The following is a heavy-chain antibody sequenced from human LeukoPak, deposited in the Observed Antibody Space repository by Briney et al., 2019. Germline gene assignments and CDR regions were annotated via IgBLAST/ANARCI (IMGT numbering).Heavy chain of an antibody. J-gene: IGHJ4*02. CDR1: GGTFSSYA. CDR2: IIPILGIA. D-gene: IGHD3-3*01. Sequence: SVKVSCKASGGTFSSYAISWVRQAPGQGLEWMGRIIPILGIANYAQKFQGRVTITADKSTSTAYMELSSLRSEDTAVYYCARERFLEWLSPLFDYWGQGTLVTVSS. CDR3: ARERFLEWLSPLFDY. V-gene: IGHV1-69*04.